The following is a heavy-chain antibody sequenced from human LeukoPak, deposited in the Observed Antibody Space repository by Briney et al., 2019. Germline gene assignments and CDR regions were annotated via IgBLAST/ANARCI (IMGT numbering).Heavy chain of an antibody. CDR3: ARVRRTRAFDY. V-gene: IGHV4-34*01. D-gene: IGHD1-14*01. CDR1: SGSFSGYY. J-gene: IGHJ4*02. Sequence: SETLSLTCAVYSGSFSGYYWSWIRQPPGKGLEWIGEINHSGSTDYNPSLKSRVTISVDTSKNQFSLKLSSVTAADTAVYYCARVRRTRAFDYWGQGTLVTVSS. CDR2: INHSGST.